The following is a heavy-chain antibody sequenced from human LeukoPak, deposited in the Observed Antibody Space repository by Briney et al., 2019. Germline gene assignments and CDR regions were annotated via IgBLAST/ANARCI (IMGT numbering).Heavy chain of an antibody. CDR1: GGTFSSYA. J-gene: IGHJ5*02. CDR3: ARDRLELRWFDP. Sequence: ASVKVSCKASGGTFSSYAISWVRQAPGQGLEWIGGIIPIFGTANYAQKFQGRVTITADESTSTAYMELSSLRSEDTAVYYCARDRLELRWFDPWGQGTLVTVSS. CDR2: IIPIFGTA. V-gene: IGHV1-69*13. D-gene: IGHD1-7*01.